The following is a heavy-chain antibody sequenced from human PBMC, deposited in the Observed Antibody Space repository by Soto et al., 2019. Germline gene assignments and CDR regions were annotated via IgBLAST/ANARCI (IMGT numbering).Heavy chain of an antibody. V-gene: IGHV1-69*13. Sequence: SVKVSCKASGGTFSSYAISWVRQAPEQGLEWMGGIIPIFGTANYAQKFQGRVTITADESTSTAYMELSSLRSEDTAVYYCASAPLGYCSGGSCPPYYYYYGMDVWGQGTTVTVSS. CDR3: ASAPLGYCSGGSCPPYYYYYGMDV. J-gene: IGHJ6*02. D-gene: IGHD2-15*01. CDR2: IIPIFGTA. CDR1: GGTFSSYA.